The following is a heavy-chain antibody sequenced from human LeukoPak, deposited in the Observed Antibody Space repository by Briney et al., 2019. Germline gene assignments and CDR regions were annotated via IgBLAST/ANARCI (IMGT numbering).Heavy chain of an antibody. Sequence: PGRSLRLSCAASGFTFSSYGMHWVRQAPGKGLEWVAVISYDGSNKYYADSVKGRFTISRDNSKNTLYLQMNSLRAEDTAVYYCAVDIVVVVAATDFDYWGQGTPVTVSS. CDR2: ISYDGSNK. V-gene: IGHV3-30*03. J-gene: IGHJ4*02. CDR3: AVDIVVVVAATDFDY. D-gene: IGHD2-15*01. CDR1: GFTFSSYG.